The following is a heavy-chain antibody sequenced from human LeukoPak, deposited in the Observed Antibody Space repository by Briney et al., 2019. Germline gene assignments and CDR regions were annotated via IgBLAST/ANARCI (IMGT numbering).Heavy chain of an antibody. CDR1: GYTFTNFY. V-gene: IGHV1-46*01. Sequence: ASVKVSCKASGYTFTNFYMHWVRQAPGQGLEWMGLIHTNDGDTKYAQEFQDRVTMTRDTSTSTVYMELSSLRSEDPAVYYCATYTQSGAQGVSDYWGQGTLVTVSS. CDR3: ATYTQSGAQGVSDY. CDR2: IHTNDGDT. D-gene: IGHD3-10*01. J-gene: IGHJ4*02.